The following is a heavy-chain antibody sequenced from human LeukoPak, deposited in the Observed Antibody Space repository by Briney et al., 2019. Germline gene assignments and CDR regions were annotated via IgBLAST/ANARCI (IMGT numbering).Heavy chain of an antibody. CDR2: IYHSGST. D-gene: IGHD2-2*02. CDR1: GYSISSGYY. Sequence: PSETLSLTCAVSGYSISSGYYWGWIRQPPGQGLAWIGTIYHSGSTYYNPSLKSRVTISVDTSKNQFSLKLSSVTAADTAVYYCAVGYCSSTSCYREYFQHWGQGTLVTVSS. J-gene: IGHJ1*01. CDR3: AVGYCSSTSCYREYFQH. V-gene: IGHV4-38-2*01.